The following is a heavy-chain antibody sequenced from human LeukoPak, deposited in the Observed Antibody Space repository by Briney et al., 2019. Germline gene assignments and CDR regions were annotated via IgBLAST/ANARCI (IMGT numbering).Heavy chain of an antibody. J-gene: IGHJ3*02. CDR3: ARGTPLGVVVAATLGAFDI. CDR1: GFTFSNYW. Sequence: GGSLRLSCVASGFTFSNYWMHWVRQAPGKGPVWVSRINSDGSSTNYADSVKGRFIISRDNAKNTLYLRMNSLRVEDTAVYYCARGTPLGVVVAATLGAFDIWGQGTMVTVSS. V-gene: IGHV3-74*01. CDR2: INSDGSST. D-gene: IGHD2-15*01.